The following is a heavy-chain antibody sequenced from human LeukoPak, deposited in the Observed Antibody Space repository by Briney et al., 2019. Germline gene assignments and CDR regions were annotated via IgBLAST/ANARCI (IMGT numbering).Heavy chain of an antibody. CDR1: GYTLTELS. CDR2: FDPEDGET. V-gene: IGHV1-24*01. D-gene: IGHD2-15*01. CDR3: ATPAGYCSGGSCYSMDV. Sequence: ASVKVSCKVSGYTLTELSMHWVRQAPGKGLEWIGGFDPEDGETIYAQKFQGRVTMTEDTSTDTAYMELSSLRSEDTAVYYCATPAGYCSGGSCYSMDVWGQGTTVTVSS. J-gene: IGHJ6*02.